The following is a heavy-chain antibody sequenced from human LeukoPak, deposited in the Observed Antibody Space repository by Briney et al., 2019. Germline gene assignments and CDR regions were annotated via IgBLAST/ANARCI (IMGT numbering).Heavy chain of an antibody. V-gene: IGHV4-30-2*01. CDR1: GCSISSGDFP. CDR3: ARGFYGAGSHFDY. CDR2: IVHTGHT. J-gene: IGHJ4*02. D-gene: IGHD3-10*01. Sequence: SQTLSLTCAVSGCSISSGDFPWSWLRQPPGKGPEWIGYIVHTGHTSYNPSLKSRVTISVDMSKNQLSLRLTSVTAADTAVYYCARGFYGAGSHFDYWGQGTLVTVSS.